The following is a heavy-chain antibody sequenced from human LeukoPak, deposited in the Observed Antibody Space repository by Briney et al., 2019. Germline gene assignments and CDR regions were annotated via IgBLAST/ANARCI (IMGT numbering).Heavy chain of an antibody. CDR1: GFTFSSYA. CDR2: ISGSGGST. CDR3: AKDPVGGSGWYENAFDI. D-gene: IGHD6-19*01. V-gene: IGHV3-23*01. J-gene: IGHJ3*02. Sequence: GGSLRLSCAASGFTFSSYAMSRVRQAPGKGLEWVSAISGSGGSTYYADSVKGRFTISRDNSKNTLYLQMNSLRAEDTAVYYCAKDPVGGSGWYENAFDIWGQGTMVTVSS.